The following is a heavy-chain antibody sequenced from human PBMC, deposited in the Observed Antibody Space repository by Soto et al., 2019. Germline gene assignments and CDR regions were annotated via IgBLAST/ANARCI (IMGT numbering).Heavy chain of an antibody. CDR3: ARDGSYCSGGSCYSNYYGMDV. J-gene: IGHJ6*02. V-gene: IGHV4-4*02. Sequence: QVQLQESGPGLVKPSGTLSLTCAVSGGSISSSNWWSWVRQPPGKGLEWIGEIYHSGSTNYNPSLKSRVTISVDKSKNTLYLQMNSLRAEDTAVYYCARDGSYCSGGSCYSNYYGMDVWGQGTTVTVSS. CDR1: GGSISSSNW. CDR2: IYHSGST. D-gene: IGHD2-15*01.